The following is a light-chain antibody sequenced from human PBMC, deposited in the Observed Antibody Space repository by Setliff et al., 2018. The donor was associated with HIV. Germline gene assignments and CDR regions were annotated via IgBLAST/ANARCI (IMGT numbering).Light chain of an antibody. CDR2: EVD. J-gene: IGLJ1*01. V-gene: IGLV2-23*02. Sequence: LTQPASVSASPGQSITISCSGSRDDVGSYDLVSWYQRDPGKAPKLLIFEVDKRASGVSNRLSGSKSGTTASLTISGLQVEDEGDYYCCSYVGASTYVCGSGTKV. CDR3: CSYVGASTYV. CDR1: RDDVGSYDL.